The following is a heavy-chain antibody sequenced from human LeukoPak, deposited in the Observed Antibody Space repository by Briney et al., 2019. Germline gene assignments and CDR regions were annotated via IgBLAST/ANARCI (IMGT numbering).Heavy chain of an antibody. V-gene: IGHV1-8*01. CDR3: ARNLGYYYYMDV. J-gene: IGHJ6*03. Sequence: ASVKVSCKASGYTFTSYDINWVRQATGQGLEWMGWMNPNSGNTGYAQKFQGRVTMTRNTSISTAYMELSSLRSEDTAVYYCARNLGYYYYMDVWGKGTTVTISS. CDR2: MNPNSGNT. CDR1: GYTFTSYD.